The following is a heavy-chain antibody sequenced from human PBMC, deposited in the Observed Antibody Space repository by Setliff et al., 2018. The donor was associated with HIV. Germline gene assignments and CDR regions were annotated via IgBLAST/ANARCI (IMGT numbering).Heavy chain of an antibody. CDR3: SRDHYYYDSSGYYKKTYYYGMDV. CDR1: RFSLGDYT. J-gene: IGHJ6*02. D-gene: IGHD3-22*01. CDR2: IRSKAYGGTT. Sequence: GGSLRLSCTASRFSLGDYTMSWVRQAPGKGLEWVGFIRSKAYGGTTEYAASVRGRFTISRDDSNSIAYLQMNSLKTEDTAVYYCSRDHYYYDSSGYYKKTYYYGMDVWGQGTTVTVSS. V-gene: IGHV3-49*04.